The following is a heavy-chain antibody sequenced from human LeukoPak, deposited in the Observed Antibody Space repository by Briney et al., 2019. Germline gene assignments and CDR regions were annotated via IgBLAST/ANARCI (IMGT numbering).Heavy chain of an antibody. D-gene: IGHD5-12*01. CDR3: ARDLGRGYDWGD. Sequence: GGSLRLSCAASGFTVSSSYMSWVRQAPGKGLEWVSVIYSGGTTYYADSVKGRFTISRDSSKNTLYLQMNSLRAEDTAVYYCARDLGRGYDWGDWGQGTLVTVSS. CDR2: IYSGGTT. CDR1: GFTVSSSY. J-gene: IGHJ4*02. V-gene: IGHV3-53*01.